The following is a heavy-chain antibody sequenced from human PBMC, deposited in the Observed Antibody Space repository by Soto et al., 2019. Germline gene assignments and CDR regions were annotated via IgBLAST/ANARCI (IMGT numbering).Heavy chain of an antibody. J-gene: IGHJ6*04. D-gene: IGHD3-3*01. V-gene: IGHV1-8*01. CDR3: AREGPRFLEWLLSLRGSSGMDV. Sequence: ASVKVSCKASGYTFTSYDINCVRQATGQGLEWMGWMNPNSGNTGYAQKFQGRVTMTRNTSISTAYMELSSLRSEDTAVYYCAREGPRFLEWLLSLRGSSGMDVWGEGTMVTVSS. CDR1: GYTFTSYD. CDR2: MNPNSGNT.